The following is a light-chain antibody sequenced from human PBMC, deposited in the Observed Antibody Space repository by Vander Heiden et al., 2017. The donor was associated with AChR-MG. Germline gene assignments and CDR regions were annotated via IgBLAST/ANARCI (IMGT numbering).Light chain of an antibody. CDR1: QDIRND. CDR3: QQSSSKRGT. V-gene: IGKV1-39*01. J-gene: IGKJ3*01. CDR2: AAS. Sequence: DIQMTQSPSSVSASVGDRVTITCRASQDIRNDLNWYQQKPGKVPKLVIYAASSLQSGVPSRFSGSGSGTEFNLTISSLQPEDFATYYCQQSSSKRGTFGAGTKVDIK.